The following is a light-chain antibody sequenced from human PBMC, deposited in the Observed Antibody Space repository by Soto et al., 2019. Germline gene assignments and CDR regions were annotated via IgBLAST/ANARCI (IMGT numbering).Light chain of an antibody. CDR1: ENVYGN. J-gene: IGKJ1*01. CDR3: QHGRT. CDR2: DAS. V-gene: IGKV3-15*01. Sequence: EIVMTQSPVTLSVSPGERATLSCRASENVYGNVAWYQQKPGQAPRLLIYDASTRAIDIPARFSGSGSGTEFTLTISSLQSADFAVYFCQHGRTFGQGTKVELK.